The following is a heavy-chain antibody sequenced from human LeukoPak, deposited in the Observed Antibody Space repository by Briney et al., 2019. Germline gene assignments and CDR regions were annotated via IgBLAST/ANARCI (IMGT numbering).Heavy chain of an antibody. CDR2: INPSGGST. J-gene: IGHJ5*02. Sequence: ASVTVSCKASGYTFTGYYMHWVRQAPGQGLEWMGIINPSGGSTSYAQKFQGRVTMTRDMSTSTVYMELSSLRSEDTAVYYCAKEGTTVSSWFDPWGQGTLVTVSS. V-gene: IGHV1-46*01. CDR3: AKEGTTVSSWFDP. CDR1: GYTFTGYY. D-gene: IGHD4-11*01.